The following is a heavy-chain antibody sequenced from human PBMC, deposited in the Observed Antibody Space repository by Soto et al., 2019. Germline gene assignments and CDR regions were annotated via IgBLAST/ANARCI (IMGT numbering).Heavy chain of an antibody. V-gene: IGHV1-46*01. Sequence: ASVKVSCKASGYTFTSYYMHWVRQAPGQGLEWMGIINPSGGSTSYAQKFQGRVTMTRDTSTSTVYMELRSLRSEDTAVYYCAREVFMDSSGYYYGMDVWGQGTTVTVSS. CDR2: INPSGGST. CDR3: AREVFMDSSGYYYGMDV. J-gene: IGHJ6*02. CDR1: GYTFTSYY. D-gene: IGHD3-22*01.